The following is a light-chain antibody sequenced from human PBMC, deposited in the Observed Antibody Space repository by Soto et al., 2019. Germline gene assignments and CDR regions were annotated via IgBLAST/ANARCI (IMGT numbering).Light chain of an antibody. CDR2: DVT. CDR3: ASYRSSNSVV. Sequence: QSALTQPASVSASPGQSITISCTGTSSDVGGYNYVSWYQGHPGKAPKLIIYDVTNRPSGVSNRFSGSKSGNTASLTISGLQADDEAHYYCASYRSSNSVVFGGGTKLTVL. CDR1: SSDVGGYNY. V-gene: IGLV2-14*01. J-gene: IGLJ2*01.